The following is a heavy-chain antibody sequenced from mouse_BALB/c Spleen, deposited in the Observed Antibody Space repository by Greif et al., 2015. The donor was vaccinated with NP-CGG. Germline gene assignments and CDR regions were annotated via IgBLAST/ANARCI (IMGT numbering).Heavy chain of an antibody. CDR2: ISSGGSYT. CDR1: GFTFSSYA. J-gene: IGHJ1*01. D-gene: IGHD2-1*01. CDR3: ARRRDYGNYDWYFDV. V-gene: IGHV5-9-3*01. Sequence: EVHLVESGGGLVKPGGSLKLSCAASGFTFSSYAMSWVRQTPEKRLEWVATISSGGSYTYYPDSVKGRFTISRDNAKNTLYLQMSSLRFEDTAMYYCARRRDYGNYDWYFDVWGAGTTVTVSS.